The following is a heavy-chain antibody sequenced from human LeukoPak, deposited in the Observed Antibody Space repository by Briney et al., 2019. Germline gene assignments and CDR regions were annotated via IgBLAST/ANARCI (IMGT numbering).Heavy chain of an antibody. V-gene: IGHV4-34*01. Sequence: PSETLSLTCAVYGGSFSGYYWSWIRQPPGKGLEWIGEINHSGSTNYNPPLKSRVTISVDTSKNQFSLKLSSVTAADTAVYYCARGEGSSSWYDSVSYYFDYWGQGTLVTVSS. J-gene: IGHJ4*02. CDR1: GGSFSGYY. D-gene: IGHD6-13*01. CDR2: INHSGST. CDR3: ARGEGSSSWYDSVSYYFDY.